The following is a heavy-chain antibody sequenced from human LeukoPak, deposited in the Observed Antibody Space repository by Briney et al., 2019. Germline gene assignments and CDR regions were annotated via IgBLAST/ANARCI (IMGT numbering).Heavy chain of an antibody. CDR2: IYHSGST. CDR3: ATSRRTRLTMVRGVIPPYYYYMDV. J-gene: IGHJ6*03. D-gene: IGHD3-10*01. CDR1: GGSISSSNW. Sequence: SETLSLTCAVSGGSISSSNWWSWVRQPPGKGLEWIGEIYHSGSTNYNPSLKSRVTISVDTSKNQFSLRLTSVTAADTAVYYCATSRRTRLTMVRGVIPPYYYYMDVWGKGTTVTISS. V-gene: IGHV4-4*02.